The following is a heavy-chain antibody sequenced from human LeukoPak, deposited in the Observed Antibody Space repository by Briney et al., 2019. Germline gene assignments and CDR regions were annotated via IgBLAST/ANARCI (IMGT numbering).Heavy chain of an antibody. Sequence: GGSLRLSCAASGFTFSSYAMHWVRQAPGKGLEWVSSISSSSSYIYYADSVKGRFTISRDNAKNSLYLQMNSLRAEDTAVYYCARDYYDILTGYYFLFDYWGQGTLVTVSS. CDR1: GFTFSSYA. J-gene: IGHJ4*02. D-gene: IGHD3-9*01. CDR2: ISSSSSYI. V-gene: IGHV3-21*01. CDR3: ARDYYDILTGYYFLFDY.